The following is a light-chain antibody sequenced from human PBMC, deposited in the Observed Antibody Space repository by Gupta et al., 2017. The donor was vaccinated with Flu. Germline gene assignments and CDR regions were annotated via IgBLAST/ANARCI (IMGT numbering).Light chain of an antibody. Sequence: IACTGPRSDVGGSKSFSWYHQPPGAVPTLMIYEVSMRPSAFPDRFSGSTSANPASLTVPGLRAEDDADYYCHSYAGSTNWVFVGGTKVTVL. CDR3: HSYAGSTNWV. CDR2: EVS. CDR1: RSDVGGSKS. V-gene: IGLV2-8*01. J-gene: IGLJ3*02.